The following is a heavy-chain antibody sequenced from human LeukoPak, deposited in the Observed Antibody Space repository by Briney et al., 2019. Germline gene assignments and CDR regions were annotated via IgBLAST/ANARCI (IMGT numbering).Heavy chain of an antibody. CDR3: ARPHDSSGSYAFDI. Sequence: PSETLSLTCTVSGGSISSSSYYWGWIRQPPGKGLEWIGSIYYSGSTYYNPSLKSRVTISVDTSKNQFSLKLSSVTAADTAVYYCARPHDSSGSYAFDIWGQGTMVTVSS. D-gene: IGHD3-22*01. V-gene: IGHV4-39*07. CDR2: IYYSGST. CDR1: GGSISSSSYY. J-gene: IGHJ3*02.